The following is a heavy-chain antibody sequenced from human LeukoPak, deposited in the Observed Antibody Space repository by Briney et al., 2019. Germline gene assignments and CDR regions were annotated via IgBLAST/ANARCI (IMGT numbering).Heavy chain of an antibody. CDR3: ARRGLPAANDH. D-gene: IGHD2-2*01. CDR1: VGSLISSSYY. CDR2: IYYSGST. J-gene: IGHJ4*02. Sequence: SETLSLTCTLSVGSLISSSYYCGWVRQPRGKGLEWIGSIYYSGSTYYNPSLKSRVTISVDTSKNQFSLKLSSVTAADTAVYYCARRGLPAANDHWGQGTLVTVSS. V-gene: IGHV4-39*01.